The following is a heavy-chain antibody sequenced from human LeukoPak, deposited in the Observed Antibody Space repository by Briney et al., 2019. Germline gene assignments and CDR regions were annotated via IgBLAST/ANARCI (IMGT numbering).Heavy chain of an antibody. CDR1: GGTLSSYA. CDR3: ARVDSGTYVSY. CDR2: IIPILGIA. Sequence: SVKVSCKASGGTLSSYAISWVRQAPGQGLEWMGRIIPILGIANYAQKFQGRVTITADKSTSTAYMELSSLRSEDTAVYYCARVDSGTYVSYWGQGTLVTVSS. J-gene: IGHJ4*02. V-gene: IGHV1-69*04. D-gene: IGHD3-10*01.